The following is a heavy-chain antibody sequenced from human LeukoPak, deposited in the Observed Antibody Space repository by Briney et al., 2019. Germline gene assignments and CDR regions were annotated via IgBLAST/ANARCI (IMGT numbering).Heavy chain of an antibody. CDR3: ARKSDWFDP. CDR1: GYRFTNDS. J-gene: IGHJ5*02. Sequence: GESLKISCKGSGYRFTNDSISWMRQLPVKGLEWIGIIYPNDSDTRYSPSFQGQVTISADKSISTAYLQWSSLKASDTAMYYCARKSDWFDPWGQGTLVTVSS. CDR2: IYPNDSDT. V-gene: IGHV5-51*01.